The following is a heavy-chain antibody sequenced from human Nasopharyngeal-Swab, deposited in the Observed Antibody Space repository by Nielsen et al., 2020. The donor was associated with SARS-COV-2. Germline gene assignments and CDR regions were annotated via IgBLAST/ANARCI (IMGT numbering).Heavy chain of an antibody. D-gene: IGHD2-8*01. CDR2: INPNSGSP. J-gene: IGHJ4*02. Sequence: ASVKVSCKASGYTFTSYYMHWVRQAPGQGLEWMGIINPNSGSPNYAQKFQGRVTMTRDKSTSTVHLELSSLRSEDTAVYYCAKGGPMVYDIEPLGYWGQGTLVTVSS. CDR1: GYTFTSYY. CDR3: AKGGPMVYDIEPLGY. V-gene: IGHV1-46*01.